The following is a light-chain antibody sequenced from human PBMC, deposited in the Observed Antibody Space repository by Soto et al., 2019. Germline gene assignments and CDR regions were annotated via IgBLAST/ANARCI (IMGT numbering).Light chain of an antibody. CDR3: QQYYSYPA. V-gene: IGKV1-8*01. CDR2: AAS. Sequence: AIRMTQSPSSLSASTGDRVTITCRASQGISSYLDWYQQKPGKAPKLLIYAASTLQSGVPSRFSGSGSGTDFTLTISCPQSEEFATYYCQQYYSYPAFGQGTKVEIK. J-gene: IGKJ1*01. CDR1: QGISSY.